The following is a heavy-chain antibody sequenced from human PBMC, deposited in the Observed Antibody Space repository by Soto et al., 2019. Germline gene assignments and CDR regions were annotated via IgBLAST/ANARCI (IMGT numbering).Heavy chain of an antibody. J-gene: IGHJ4*02. Sequence: LSLTCAVYGGSFSGYYWSWIRQPPGKGLEWIGEINHSGSTNYNPSLKSRVTISVDTSKNQFSLKLSSVTAADTAVYYCARGGGVRGVIILRYYFDYWGQGTLVTVSS. D-gene: IGHD3-10*01. CDR2: INHSGST. CDR3: ARGGGVRGVIILRYYFDY. V-gene: IGHV4-34*01. CDR1: GGSFSGYY.